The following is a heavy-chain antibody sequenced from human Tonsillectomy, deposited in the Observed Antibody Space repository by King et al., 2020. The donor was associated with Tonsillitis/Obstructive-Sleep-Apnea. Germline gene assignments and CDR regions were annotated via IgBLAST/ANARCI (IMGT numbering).Heavy chain of an antibody. CDR2: INHSGST. V-gene: IGHV4-34*01. CDR1: GGSFSGYY. D-gene: IGHD3-10*01. Sequence: VQLPQWGAGLLKPSETLSLPCAVYGGSFSGYYWSWIRQPPGKGLEWIGEINHSGSTNYNPSLKSRVTISVDTSKNQFSLKLSSVTAADTAVYYCARTRYYYGSGSYTYYYYYMDVWGKGTTVTVSS. CDR3: ARTRYYYGSGSYTYYYYYMDV. J-gene: IGHJ6*03.